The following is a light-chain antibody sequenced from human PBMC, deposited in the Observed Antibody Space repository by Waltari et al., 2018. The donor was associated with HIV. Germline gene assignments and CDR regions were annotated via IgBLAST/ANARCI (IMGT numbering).Light chain of an antibody. CDR3: GVWDSTLKQWL. J-gene: IGLJ3*02. CDR2: RNY. CDR1: TSNVEPQW. V-gene: IGLV1-47*01. Sequence: QSVLTQPPSASGAPGQTVTISCSGSTSNVEPQWAYWYQQLPGTAPKLLIYRNYRRPSGVPDRFSSSKSGASASLIISGLRSEDEADYFCGVWDSTLKQWLFGGRTKLTVL.